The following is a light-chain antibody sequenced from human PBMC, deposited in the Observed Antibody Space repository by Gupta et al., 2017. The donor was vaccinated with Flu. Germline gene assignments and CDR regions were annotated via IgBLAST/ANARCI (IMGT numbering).Light chain of an antibody. Sequence: PGERVTLSCRASQSVSSSYLTWYQQKPGQAPRLLIYGASTSATSIPARFSGSGYGTDFTLTISSRQPEDFAVYYCQQDDNLHPLTFGGGTKVEIK. J-gene: IGKJ4*01. CDR1: QSVSSSY. CDR2: GAS. CDR3: QQDDNLHPLT. V-gene: IGKV3D-7*01.